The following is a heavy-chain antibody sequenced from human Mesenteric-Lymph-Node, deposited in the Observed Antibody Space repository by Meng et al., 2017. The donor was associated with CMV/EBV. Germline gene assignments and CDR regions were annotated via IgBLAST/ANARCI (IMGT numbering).Heavy chain of an antibody. Sequence: GESLKISCAASGFIFKIHAMHWIRQAPGKGLEWVAVISYDGSNKYYADSVKGRFTISRDNAKNSLYLQMNSLRAEDTAVYYCARGGRWSFHDAFDIWGQGTMVTVSS. J-gene: IGHJ3*02. CDR1: GFIFKIHA. CDR3: ARGGRWSFHDAFDI. CDR2: ISYDGSNK. D-gene: IGHD4-23*01. V-gene: IGHV3-30-3*01.